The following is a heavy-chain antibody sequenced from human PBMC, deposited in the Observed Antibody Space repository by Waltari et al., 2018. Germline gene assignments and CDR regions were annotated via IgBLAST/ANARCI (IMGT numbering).Heavy chain of an antibody. CDR2: IYSGGST. V-gene: IGHV3-53*01. D-gene: IGHD3-3*01. CDR1: GFTVSNNY. CDR3: ARGSTTIFGVATFGMDV. Sequence: EVQLVESGGGLIQPGGSLRLSCAASGFTVSNNYMSWVRQAPGKGLEWVSIIYSGGSTYYADSVKGRFTISRDNSKNTLYLQMNSLRAEDTAVYYCARGSTTIFGVATFGMDVWGQGTTVTVSS. J-gene: IGHJ6*02.